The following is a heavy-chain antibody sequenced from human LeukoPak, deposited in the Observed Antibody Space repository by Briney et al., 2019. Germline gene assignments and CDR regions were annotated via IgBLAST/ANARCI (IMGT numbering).Heavy chain of an antibody. CDR2: ISYDGSNK. Sequence: GGSLRLSCAGSGFILSDYAMHWVRQAPGKGLEWVVVISYDGSNKYYADSVKGRFTVSRDNSKNTLYLQMNSLRPEDTAVYYCARVSDSSGYGDYWGQGTLVTVSS. J-gene: IGHJ4*02. CDR3: ARVSDSSGYGDY. V-gene: IGHV3-30-3*01. CDR1: GFILSDYA. D-gene: IGHD3-22*01.